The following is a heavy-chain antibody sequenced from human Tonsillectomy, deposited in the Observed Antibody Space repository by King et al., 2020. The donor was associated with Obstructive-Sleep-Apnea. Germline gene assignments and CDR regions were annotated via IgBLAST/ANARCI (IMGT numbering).Heavy chain of an antibody. V-gene: IGHV3-23*04. CDR1: GFTFSSYA. D-gene: IGHD6-19*01. CDR2: IGGSGSST. J-gene: IGHJ3*02. Sequence: VQLVESGGGLVQPGGSLRLSCAASGFTFSSYAISWVRQVPGKGLEWVSAIGGSGSSTYYADSVKGRFTISRDNSKNSLYLQMNSLRAEDTALYYCAKEQATVGGNGAFDSWGQGTMVTVSS. CDR3: AKEQATVGGNGAFDS.